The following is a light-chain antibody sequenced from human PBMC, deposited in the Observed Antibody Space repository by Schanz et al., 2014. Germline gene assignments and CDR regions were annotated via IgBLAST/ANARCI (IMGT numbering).Light chain of an antibody. CDR2: LGS. J-gene: IGKJ2*01. Sequence: DIVMTPSPLSLPVTPGEPASISCRSSQSLLHSNGYNYLDWYLQKPGQSPQLLIYLGSNRASGVPDRFSGSGSGTDFTLKISRVEAEDVGVFYCMQATHWPYTFGQGTNLEIK. V-gene: IGKV2-28*01. CDR1: QSLLHSNGYNY. CDR3: MQATHWPYT.